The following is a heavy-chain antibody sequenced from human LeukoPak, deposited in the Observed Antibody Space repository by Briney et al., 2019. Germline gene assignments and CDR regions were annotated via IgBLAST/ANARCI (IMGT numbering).Heavy chain of an antibody. CDR1: GGSLSSYY. D-gene: IGHD2-2*01. CDR2: IYYSGST. Sequence: PSETLSLTCTVSGGSLSSYYWTWIRQRPGKGLESIGYIYYSGSTNYNPSLKSRVTISVDTSKNQFSLKLSSVTAADTAVYYCARGPAGRGYYYYMAVWGKGTTVTISS. CDR3: ARGPAGRGYYYYMAV. V-gene: IGHV4-59*01. J-gene: IGHJ6*03.